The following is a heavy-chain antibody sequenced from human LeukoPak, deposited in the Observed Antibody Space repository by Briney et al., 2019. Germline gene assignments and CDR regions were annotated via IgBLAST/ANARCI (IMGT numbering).Heavy chain of an antibody. D-gene: IGHD3-10*01. CDR2: IYYSGST. V-gene: IGHV4-39*07. Sequence: PSETLSLTCTVSGGSISSSSYYWGWIRQPPGKGLEWIGSIYYSGSTYYNPSLKSRVTISVDTSKNQFSLKLSSVTAADTAVYYCARDLAASGGINLDLWGRGTLVTVSS. CDR3: ARDLAASGGINLDL. J-gene: IGHJ2*01. CDR1: GGSISSSSYY.